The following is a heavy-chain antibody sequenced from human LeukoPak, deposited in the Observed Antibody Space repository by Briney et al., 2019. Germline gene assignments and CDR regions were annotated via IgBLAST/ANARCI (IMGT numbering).Heavy chain of an antibody. CDR1: GSDFRSYG. CDR2: LFLVASNQ. Sequence: PGGSLRPSCAASGSDFRSYGTHWVRQAPGKGPEGVAILFLVASNQYYADPVKGRFTISRDNSKNTLYLQLSSLRAEDTAVYYCARDRGDCSGGSCYSDYFDYWGQGTLVTVSS. J-gene: IGHJ4*02. V-gene: IGHV3-30*12. CDR3: ARDRGDCSGGSCYSDYFDY. D-gene: IGHD2-15*01.